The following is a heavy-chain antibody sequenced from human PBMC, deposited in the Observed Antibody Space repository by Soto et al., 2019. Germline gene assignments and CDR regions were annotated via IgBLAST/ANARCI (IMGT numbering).Heavy chain of an antibody. Sequence: EVQLVESGGGLVQPGGSLRLSCAASGFTFSTYSMNWVRQAPGKGLEWVSYISSSSSAIFYTDSVKGRFTVSRDNAKNSLYLQMNSLRAEDKAVYYCARPTYYYGSSGPPAYWGQGTLVTVSS. V-gene: IGHV3-48*01. CDR3: ARPTYYYGSSGPPAY. CDR1: GFTFSTYS. D-gene: IGHD3-22*01. CDR2: ISSSSSAI. J-gene: IGHJ4*02.